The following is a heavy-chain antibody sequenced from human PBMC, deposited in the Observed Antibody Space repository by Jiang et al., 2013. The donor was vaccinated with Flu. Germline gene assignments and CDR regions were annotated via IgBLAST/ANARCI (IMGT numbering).Heavy chain of an antibody. CDR3: AQSFPTYGADDWFDP. CDR2: IYWNDDK. J-gene: IGHJ5*02. CDR1: GFSLSTSGVG. D-gene: IGHD4-17*01. V-gene: IGHV2-5*01. Sequence: KPTQTLTLTCTFSGFSLSTSGVGVGWIRQPPGKALEWLALIYWNDDKRYSPSLKSRLTITKDTSKNQVVLTMTNMDPVDTATYYCAQSFPTYGADDWFDPWGQGTLVTVSS.